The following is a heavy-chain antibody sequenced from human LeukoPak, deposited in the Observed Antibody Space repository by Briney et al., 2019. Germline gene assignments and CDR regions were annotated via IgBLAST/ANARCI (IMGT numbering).Heavy chain of an antibody. D-gene: IGHD3-22*01. J-gene: IGHJ5*02. CDR1: GYTFTSYG. V-gene: IGHV1-18*01. Sequence: ASVKVSCKASGYTFTSYGISWVRQAPGQGLEWMGWISAYNGNTNYAQKLQGRVTMTTDTSTSTAYMELRSLRSDDTAVYYCARDVVAYYYDSSGHNWFDPWGQGTLVTVSS. CDR3: ARDVVAYYYDSSGHNWFDP. CDR2: ISAYNGNT.